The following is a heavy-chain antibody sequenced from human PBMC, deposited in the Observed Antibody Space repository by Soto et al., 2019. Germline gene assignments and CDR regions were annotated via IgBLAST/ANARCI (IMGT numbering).Heavy chain of an antibody. V-gene: IGHV3-53*04. J-gene: IGHJ3*02. D-gene: IGHD4-17*01. CDR2: IYSGGST. CDR3: ARSFDYGARGLCAFDI. CDR1: GFTVSSNY. Sequence: GGSLRLSCAASGFTVSSNYMSWVRQAPGKGLEWVSVIYSGGSTYYADSVKGRFTISRHNSKNTLYLQMNSLRAEDTAVYYCARSFDYGARGLCAFDIWGQGTMVTVSS.